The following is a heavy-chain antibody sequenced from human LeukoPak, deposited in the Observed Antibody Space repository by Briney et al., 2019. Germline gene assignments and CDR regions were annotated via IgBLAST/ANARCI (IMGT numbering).Heavy chain of an antibody. CDR2: ISTSAAGT. CDR3: AKASAVDHYLSFDY. V-gene: IGHV3-23*01. J-gene: IGHJ4*02. Sequence: GGSLRLSCAASGFTFGIYGMSWVRQAPGKGLEWVSAISTSAAGTYYAASVKGRFTISRDNSRNTLYLQMNSLRAEDTAVYYCAKASAVDHYLSFDYWGQGSLVTVSS. D-gene: IGHD2/OR15-2a*01. CDR1: GFTFGIYG.